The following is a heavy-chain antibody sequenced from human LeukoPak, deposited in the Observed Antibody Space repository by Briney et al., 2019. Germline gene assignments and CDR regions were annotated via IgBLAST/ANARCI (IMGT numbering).Heavy chain of an antibody. D-gene: IGHD3-10*01. CDR2: IRHDGSNK. J-gene: IGHJ3*02. Sequence: GGSLRLSCAASGFTFSSYGMHWVRQAPGKGLEWVASIRHDGSNKYYADSVRGRFTISRDNSQNTLHLQMNTLRVEDTAVYYCVKDWGVLPDYTADGFDIWGPGTMVTVSS. CDR3: VKDWGVLPDYTADGFDI. CDR1: GFTFSSYG. V-gene: IGHV3-30*02.